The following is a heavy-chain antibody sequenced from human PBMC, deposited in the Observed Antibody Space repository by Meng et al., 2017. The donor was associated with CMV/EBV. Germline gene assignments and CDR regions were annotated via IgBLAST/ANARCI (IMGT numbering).Heavy chain of an antibody. CDR3: AREYCSSTSCYSDAFDI. CDR1: GGSISSSSYY. V-gene: IGHV4-39*07. J-gene: IGHJ3*02. CDR2: INHSGST. Sequence: SETLSLTCTVSGGSISSSSYYWGWIRQPPGKGLEWIGEINHSGSTNYNPSLKSRVTISVDTSKNQFSLKLSSVTAADTAVYYCAREYCSSTSCYSDAFDIWGQGTMVTVSS. D-gene: IGHD2-2*01.